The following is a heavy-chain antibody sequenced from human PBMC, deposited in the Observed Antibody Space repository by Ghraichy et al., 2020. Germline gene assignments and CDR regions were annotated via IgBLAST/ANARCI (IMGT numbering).Heavy chain of an antibody. V-gene: IGHV3-21*01. Sequence: GGSLRLSCAASESTFTTYTMKWVRQAPGKGLEWVASISSTGSYIYYADSVKGRFTISRDNAKNTLFLQMNSLRAEDTAVYYCTRDTTAAGIRGYFDCWGQGTLVTVSS. J-gene: IGHJ4*02. CDR1: ESTFTTYT. CDR2: ISSTGSYI. CDR3: TRDTTAAGIRGYFDC. D-gene: IGHD6-13*01.